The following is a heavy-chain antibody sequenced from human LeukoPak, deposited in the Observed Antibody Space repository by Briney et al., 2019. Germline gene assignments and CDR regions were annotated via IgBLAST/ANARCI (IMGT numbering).Heavy chain of an antibody. Sequence: RASVKVSCKASGYTFTGYYMHWVRQAPGQGLEWMGWINPNSGGTNYAQKFQGRVTMTRDTSISTAYMELSRLRSDDTAVYYCARDGSYGSGNYYYYYMDVWGKGTTVTVSS. J-gene: IGHJ6*03. V-gene: IGHV1-2*02. CDR3: ARDGSYGSGNYYYYYMDV. CDR1: GYTFTGYY. CDR2: INPNSGGT. D-gene: IGHD3-10*01.